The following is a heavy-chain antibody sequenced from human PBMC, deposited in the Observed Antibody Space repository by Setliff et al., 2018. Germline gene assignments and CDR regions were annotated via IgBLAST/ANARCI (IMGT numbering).Heavy chain of an antibody. CDR2: INHSGST. CDR1: GESFSGHY. D-gene: IGHD3-9*01. Sequence: SETLSLTCAVYGESFSGHYWGWIRQPPGKGLEWIGEINHSGSTNYNPSPKSRVTISVDTSKNQFSLNLNSATAADTAVYYCARHALSFDSAWDVWGKGTTVTVSS. CDR3: ARHALSFDSAWDV. J-gene: IGHJ6*04. V-gene: IGHV4-34*01.